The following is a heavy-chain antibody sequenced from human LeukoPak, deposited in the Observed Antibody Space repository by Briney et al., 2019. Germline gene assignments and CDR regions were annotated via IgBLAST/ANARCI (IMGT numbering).Heavy chain of an antibody. CDR1: GGSFSGYS. CDR2: INHSGST. D-gene: IGHD3-22*01. Sequence: SETLSLTCAVYGGSFSGYSWSWIRQSPGKGLEWIGEINHSGSTNYNPSLKSRVSISVDTSKNQFSLKLNSVTAADTAVYYCAGGPEWRRFRSHDSSGYYAYWGQGTLVTVSS. J-gene: IGHJ4*02. CDR3: AGGPEWRRFRSHDSSGYYAY. V-gene: IGHV4-34*01.